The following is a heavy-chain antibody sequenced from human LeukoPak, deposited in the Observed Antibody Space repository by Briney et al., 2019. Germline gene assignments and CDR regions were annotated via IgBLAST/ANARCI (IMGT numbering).Heavy chain of an antibody. Sequence: GSLRLSCAASGFTVSSNYMSWVRQAPGKGLEWVSVIYSGGSTYYADSVKGRFTISRDNSKNTLYLQMNSLRAEDTAVYYCARARCSGGSCFFATRYYFDYWGQGTLVTVSS. CDR1: GFTVSSNY. V-gene: IGHV3-66*01. CDR3: ARARCSGGSCFFATRYYFDY. D-gene: IGHD2-15*01. CDR2: IYSGGST. J-gene: IGHJ4*02.